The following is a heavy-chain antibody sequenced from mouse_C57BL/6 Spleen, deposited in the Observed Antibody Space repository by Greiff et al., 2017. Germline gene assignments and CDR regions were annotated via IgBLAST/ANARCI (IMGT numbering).Heavy chain of an antibody. V-gene: IGHV1-82*01. CDR1: GYAFSSSW. Sequence: VQLQQSGPELVKPGASVKISCKASGYAFSSSWMNWVKQRPGKGLEWIGRIYPGDGDTNYNGKFKGKATLTADKSSSTAYMQLSSLTSEDSAVYFCARSYDISSTCFDYSGQGTTLTVSS. CDR2: IYPGDGDT. J-gene: IGHJ2*01. D-gene: IGHD1-1*01. CDR3: ARSYDISSTCFDY.